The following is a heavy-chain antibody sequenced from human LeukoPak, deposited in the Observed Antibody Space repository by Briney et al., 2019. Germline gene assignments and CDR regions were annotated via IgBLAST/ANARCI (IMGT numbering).Heavy chain of an antibody. Sequence: PGGSLRLSCAASGITFTNYAISWVRQAPTKGLEWVSTISGVGGDSAYYADSVKGRFTISRDYSKNTLFLQMNSLRAEDTAVYYCAKDPSYYDSSGYRWGQGTLVTVSS. D-gene: IGHD3-22*01. CDR3: AKDPSYYDSSGYR. J-gene: IGHJ4*02. CDR1: GITFTNYA. CDR2: ISGVGGDSA. V-gene: IGHV3-23*01.